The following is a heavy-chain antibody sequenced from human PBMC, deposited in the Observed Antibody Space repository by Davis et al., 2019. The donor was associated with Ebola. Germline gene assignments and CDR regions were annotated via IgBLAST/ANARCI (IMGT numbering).Heavy chain of an antibody. CDR2: ISYDGSNK. Sequence: PGGSLRLSCAASGFTFSSYAMHWVRQAPGKGLEWVAVISYDGSNKYYADSVKGRFTISRDNSKNTLYLQMNSLRAEDTAVYYCARDRPKYYDFWSGSIRTINYYYYGMDVWGQGTTVTVSS. J-gene: IGHJ6*02. D-gene: IGHD3-3*01. V-gene: IGHV3-30-3*01. CDR3: ARDRPKYYDFWSGSIRTINYYYYGMDV. CDR1: GFTFSSYA.